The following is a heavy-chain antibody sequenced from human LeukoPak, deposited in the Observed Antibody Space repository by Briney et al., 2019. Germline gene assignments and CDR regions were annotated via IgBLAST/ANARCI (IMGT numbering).Heavy chain of an antibody. CDR2: INHSGNT. J-gene: IGHJ6*03. Sequence: SETLSLTCSVNGGSFSGYYWSWIRQPPGKGLEWIGEINHSGNTNYNPSLKSRVTISGDTSKNQFSLKLSSVTAADTAVYYCETSSSATIDYFYDYIDVWGKGTTVTVSS. V-gene: IGHV4-34*01. CDR3: ETSSSATIDYFYDYIDV. CDR1: GGSFSGYY. D-gene: IGHD2-15*01.